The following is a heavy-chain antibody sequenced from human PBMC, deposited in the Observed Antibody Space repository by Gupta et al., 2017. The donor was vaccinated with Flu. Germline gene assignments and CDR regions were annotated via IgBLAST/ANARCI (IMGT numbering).Heavy chain of an antibody. CDR2: IRSSDDT. Sequence: EVQLLESGGGLVQPGGSLILSCAAPGFTFSRYGMIWFRQAPGKGLEWVSSIRSSDDTYYADSVKGRFTISRDISKNTLYLQMNSLSAEDTAIYYCAKPLVYSYGPGGLYYVDYWGQGTLVTVSS. J-gene: IGHJ4*02. CDR1: GFTFSRYG. CDR3: AKPLVYSYGPGGLYYVDY. V-gene: IGHV3-23*01. D-gene: IGHD5-18*01.